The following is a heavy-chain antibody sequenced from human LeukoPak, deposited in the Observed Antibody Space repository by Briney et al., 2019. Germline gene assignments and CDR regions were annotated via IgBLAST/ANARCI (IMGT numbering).Heavy chain of an antibody. CDR1: GFTFSSDW. Sequence: GGSLRLSCAASGFTFSSDWMHWVRQAPGQGLVWVSRINPAGSSTNYADSVKGRFTISRDNAMNTLYLHLNSLRAEDTAVYYCARGVRGGYGTDFWGQGTLVTVSS. CDR2: INPAGSST. D-gene: IGHD5-12*01. CDR3: ARGVRGGYGTDF. J-gene: IGHJ4*02. V-gene: IGHV3-74*01.